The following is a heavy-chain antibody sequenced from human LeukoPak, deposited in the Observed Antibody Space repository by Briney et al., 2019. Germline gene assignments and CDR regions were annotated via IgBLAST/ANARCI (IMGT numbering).Heavy chain of an antibody. Sequence: SETLSLTCAVSGGPFSGYFWSWIRQPPGKGLEWIGEIHNSGTTNYNPSLNSRVTISEDASKNQIYLNLRSVTAADTAVYYCARRYYYNLGSFPFDFWGQGTLVTVSS. V-gene: IGHV4-34*01. D-gene: IGHD3-10*01. J-gene: IGHJ4*02. CDR1: GGPFSGYF. CDR2: IHNSGTT. CDR3: ARRYYYNLGSFPFDF.